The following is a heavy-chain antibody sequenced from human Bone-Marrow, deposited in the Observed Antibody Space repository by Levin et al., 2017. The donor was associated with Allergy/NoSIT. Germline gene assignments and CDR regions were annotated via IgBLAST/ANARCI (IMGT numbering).Heavy chain of an antibody. CDR1: GFTLSNYA. V-gene: IGHV3-23*01. CDR2: ISENGDRT. D-gene: IGHD2-8*02. J-gene: IGHJ4*02. CDR3: AKSPGALLNYFDF. Sequence: GESLKISCAASGFTLSNYAMRWVRQAPGKGLEWVSAISENGDRTYYADSVKGRFTISRDNSKKMIYLQMSSLRVEDTAVYYCAKSPGALLNYFDFWGQGTLVTVSS.